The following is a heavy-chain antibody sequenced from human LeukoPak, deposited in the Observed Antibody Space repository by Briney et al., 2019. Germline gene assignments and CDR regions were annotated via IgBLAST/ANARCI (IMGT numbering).Heavy chain of an antibody. D-gene: IGHD1-26*01. CDR1: GGSISSGGYY. CDR2: IYYSGST. V-gene: IGHV4-31*03. CDR3: ARTPWGLNYFDY. J-gene: IGHJ4*02. Sequence: SQTLSLTCTVSGGSISSGGYYWSWIRQHPGKGLEWIGYIYYSGSTYYNPSLKSRVTISVDTSKNQFSLKLSSVTAADTAVYYCARTPWGLNYFDYWGQGTLVTVFS.